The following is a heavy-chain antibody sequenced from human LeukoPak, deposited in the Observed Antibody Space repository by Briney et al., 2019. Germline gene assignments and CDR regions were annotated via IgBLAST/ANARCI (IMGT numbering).Heavy chain of an antibody. CDR3: ARAMGQLVYFDY. CDR1: GGSISSSSYY. Sequence: SETLSLTCTVSGGSISSSSYYWGWIRQPPGMGLEWIGSIYYSGSTYYNPSLKSRVTISVDTSKNQFSLKLSSVTAADTAVYYCARAMGQLVYFDYWGQGTLVTVSS. V-gene: IGHV4-39*07. D-gene: IGHD6-6*01. CDR2: IYYSGST. J-gene: IGHJ4*02.